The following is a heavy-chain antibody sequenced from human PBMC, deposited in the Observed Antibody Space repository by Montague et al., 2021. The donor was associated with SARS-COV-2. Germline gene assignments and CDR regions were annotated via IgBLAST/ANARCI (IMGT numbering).Heavy chain of an antibody. D-gene: IGHD5-18*01. CDR2: IHSGDTA. V-gene: IGHV3-53*01. CDR3: ATFYVDTVSVTNAFDL. J-gene: IGHJ3*01. Sequence: SLRLSCAASGFSVSSKYMTWVRQPPGKGLEWVSTIHSGDTAYYADSVQGRFTISRDHSKNTVFLQMNSLRAEDTALYYCATFYVDTVSVTNAFDLWGQGTLVSVSS. CDR1: GFSVSSKY.